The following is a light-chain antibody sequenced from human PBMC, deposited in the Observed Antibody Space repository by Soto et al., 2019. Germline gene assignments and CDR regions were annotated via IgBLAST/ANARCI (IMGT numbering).Light chain of an antibody. V-gene: IGKV3-15*01. CDR2: GAS. CDR1: QSVSSN. CDR3: QQYNNWHPLT. Sequence: EMVMTQSRATLCVSPGERATLSCRASQSVSSNLAWYQQKPGQAPRLLIYGASTRATGIPARFSGSGSGTEFALTISSLQSEDFAVYYCQQYNNWHPLTFGGGTKVEIK. J-gene: IGKJ4*01.